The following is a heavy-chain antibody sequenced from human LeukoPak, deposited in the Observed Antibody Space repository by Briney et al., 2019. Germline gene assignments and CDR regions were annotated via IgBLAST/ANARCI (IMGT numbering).Heavy chain of an antibody. D-gene: IGHD1-26*01. CDR1: GFSLSSYA. V-gene: IGHV3-23*01. CDR2: ISSTDAGT. Sequence: PGGSLRLSCAASGFSLSSYAMSWVRQAPGKGLEWVSAISSTDAGTYHADSVRGRFTISRDSSKNALYLQMNSLRAEDMALYYCAKVSCGSYYWGLQSNSRCYFDYWGQGTLVTVSS. J-gene: IGHJ4*02. CDR3: AKVSCGSYYWGLQSNSRCYFDY.